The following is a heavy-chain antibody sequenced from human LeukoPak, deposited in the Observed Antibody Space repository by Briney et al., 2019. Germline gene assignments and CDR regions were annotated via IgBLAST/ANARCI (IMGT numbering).Heavy chain of an antibody. J-gene: IGHJ3*02. CDR2: INHSGST. Sequence: KPSETLSLTCAVYGGSFSGYYWSWIRQPPGRGLEWIGEINHSGSTNYNPSLKSRVTISVDTSKNQFSLKLSSVTAADTAVYYCASPQSSTYYYGSGSYYTRAFDIWGQGTMVTVSS. CDR1: GGSFSGYY. CDR3: ASPQSSTYYYGSGSYYTRAFDI. D-gene: IGHD3-10*01. V-gene: IGHV4-34*01.